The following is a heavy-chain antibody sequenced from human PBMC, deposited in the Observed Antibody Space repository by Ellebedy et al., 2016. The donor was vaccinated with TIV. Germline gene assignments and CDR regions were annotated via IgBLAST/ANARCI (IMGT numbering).Heavy chain of an antibody. V-gene: IGHV4-30-4*01. CDR2: IDYSGST. Sequence: MPSETLSLTCTVSGGSISSGDYYWSWIRQPPGKGLEWIGYIDYSGSTYYNPSLKSRVIISVDTSKNQFSLKLSSVTAADTAVYYCARARFGELFYYYYGMDVWGQGTTVTVS. CDR3: ARARFGELFYYYYGMDV. CDR1: GGSISSGDYY. D-gene: IGHD3-10*02. J-gene: IGHJ6*02.